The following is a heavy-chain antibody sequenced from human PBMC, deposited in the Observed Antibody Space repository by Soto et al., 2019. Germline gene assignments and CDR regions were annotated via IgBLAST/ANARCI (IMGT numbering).Heavy chain of an antibody. D-gene: IGHD3-22*01. Sequence: QVQLVQSGAEVKKPGSSVKVSCKASGGTFSRFAISWVRQAPGQGLEWMGGIIPIFGTANYAKNFQGRLSITADESTSTVYMDLSSLRSEDTAVYYCARKFDFDRSGYYYAYWGQGTLVSVSS. J-gene: IGHJ4*02. CDR3: ARKFDFDRSGYYYAY. CDR1: GGTFSRFA. V-gene: IGHV1-69*01. CDR2: IIPIFGTA.